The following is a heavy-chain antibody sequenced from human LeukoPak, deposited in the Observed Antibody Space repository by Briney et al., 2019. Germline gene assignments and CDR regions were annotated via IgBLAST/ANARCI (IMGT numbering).Heavy chain of an antibody. CDR1: GFTFTGYY. V-gene: IGHV1-2*02. Sequence: GASVKVSCKASGFTFTGYYMHWVRQAPGQGLEWMGWINPNSGGTKYAQKFQGRVTLTRDTSINTAYMELSRLRSDDTAVYYCARLEIRGVIGPWGQGTLVTVSS. CDR3: ARLEIRGVIGP. D-gene: IGHD3-10*01. J-gene: IGHJ5*02. CDR2: INPNSGGT.